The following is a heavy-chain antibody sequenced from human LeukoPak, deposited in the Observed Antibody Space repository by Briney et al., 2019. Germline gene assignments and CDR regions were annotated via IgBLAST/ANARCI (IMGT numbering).Heavy chain of an antibody. Sequence: GGSLRLSCAASGFTFSSYEMTWVRQAPGKGLEWISYISSSGSTIGYADSVKGRFTISRDNAENSLHLQMNSLRAEDTAVYYCAREGRMTTVNAFDIWGQGTMVTVSS. V-gene: IGHV3-48*03. D-gene: IGHD4-17*01. CDR2: ISSSGSTI. CDR3: AREGRMTTVNAFDI. J-gene: IGHJ3*02. CDR1: GFTFSSYE.